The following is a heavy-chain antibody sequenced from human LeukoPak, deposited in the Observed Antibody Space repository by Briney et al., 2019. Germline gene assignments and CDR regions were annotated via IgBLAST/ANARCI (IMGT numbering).Heavy chain of an antibody. D-gene: IGHD1-26*01. CDR1: GGTFSSYA. Sequence: ASVNVSCKASGGTFSSYAISWVRQAPGQGLEWMGGIIPIFGTANYAQKFQGRVTITADESTSTAYMELSSLRSEDTAVYYCARESGSYQQGLFDYWGQGTLVTVSS. J-gene: IGHJ4*02. CDR2: IIPIFGTA. V-gene: IGHV1-69*13. CDR3: ARESGSYQQGLFDY.